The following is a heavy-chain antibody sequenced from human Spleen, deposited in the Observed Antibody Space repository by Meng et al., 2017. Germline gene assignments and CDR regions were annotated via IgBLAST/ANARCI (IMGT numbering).Heavy chain of an antibody. CDR1: GGSISSNHW. D-gene: IGHD7-27*01. CDR2: IYNSGRT. J-gene: IGHJ4*02. V-gene: IGHV4-4*02. CDR3: ARDYWGSLDY. Sequence: QGQLQESGPGLVKPSGTLSLTCAVSGGSISSNHWWSWVRQPPGKGLEWIGEIYNSGRTNYNPSLKSRLTISLDTSKNQFSLKLTSVTAADTAVYYCARDYWGSLDYWGQGILVTVSS.